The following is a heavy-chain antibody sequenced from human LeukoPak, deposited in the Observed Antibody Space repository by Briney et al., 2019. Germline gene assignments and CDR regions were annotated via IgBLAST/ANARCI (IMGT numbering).Heavy chain of an antibody. CDR3: ARSEGYCSGGSCYGGYYFGY. D-gene: IGHD2-15*01. CDR1: GYSFTSYW. V-gene: IGHV5-51*01. J-gene: IGHJ4*02. CDR2: IYPGDSDT. Sequence: GESLKISCKGSGYSFTSYWIGWVRQMPGKGLEWMGIIYPGDSDTRYSPSFQGQVTISADKSISTAYLQWSSLKASDTAMCYCARSEGYCSGGSCYGGYYFGYWGQGTLVTVSS.